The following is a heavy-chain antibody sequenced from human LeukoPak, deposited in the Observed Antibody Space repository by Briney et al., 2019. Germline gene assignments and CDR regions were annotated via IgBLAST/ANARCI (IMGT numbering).Heavy chain of an antibody. V-gene: IGHV3-66*01. CDR1: GFIISNHY. CDR3: ARGKVGATMDAFDV. J-gene: IGHJ3*01. D-gene: IGHD1-26*01. CDR2: IYRSGGT. Sequence: GGSLRLSCAASGFIISNHYMTWVRQAPGKGLEWVSVIYRSGGTFYADAVKGRFFISRDNSQKTLFLQMNTLRVEDTAVYYCARGKVGATMDAFDVWGQGTLLTVSS.